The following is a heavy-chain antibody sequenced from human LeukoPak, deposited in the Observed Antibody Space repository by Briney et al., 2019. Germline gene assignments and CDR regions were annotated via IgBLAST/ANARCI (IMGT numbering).Heavy chain of an antibody. Sequence: GGSLRLSCAASGFTFSNYGMSWVRQAPGKGLEWVSTISASGGSTYYADSVKGRFTISRDNSKNTLYMQMNSLRAEDTAVYYCARGVRIAVAGNIDYWGQGTLVTVSS. CDR1: GFTFSNYG. D-gene: IGHD6-19*01. CDR2: ISASGGST. J-gene: IGHJ4*02. V-gene: IGHV3-23*01. CDR3: ARGVRIAVAGNIDY.